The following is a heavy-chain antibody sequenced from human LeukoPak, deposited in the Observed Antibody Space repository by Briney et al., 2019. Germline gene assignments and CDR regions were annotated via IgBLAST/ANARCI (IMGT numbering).Heavy chain of an antibody. V-gene: IGHV1-8*02. Sequence: GASVKVSCKASGYTFTGYYMHWVRQAPGQGLEWMGWMNPNSGNTGYAQKFQGRVTMTRNTSISTAYMELSSLRSEDTAVYYCASPEDGDLSAWGQGTLVTVSS. CDR1: GYTFTGYY. D-gene: IGHD4-17*01. CDR3: ASPEDGDLSA. J-gene: IGHJ4*02. CDR2: MNPNSGNT.